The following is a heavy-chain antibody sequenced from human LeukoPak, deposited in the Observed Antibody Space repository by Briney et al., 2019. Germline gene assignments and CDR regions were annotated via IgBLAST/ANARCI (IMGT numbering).Heavy chain of an antibody. CDR1: GFTFSSHD. J-gene: IGHJ4*02. V-gene: IGHV3-13*04. Sequence: GGSLRLSCAASGFTFSSHDMQWVRQATGKGLECVSAISTAGDTYYPDSVKGRFTISREDAKNSLYLQMNSLRVGDTAGYYCARVGGGELDYWGQGTLVTVSS. CDR3: ARVGGGELDY. D-gene: IGHD3-16*01. CDR2: ISTAGDT.